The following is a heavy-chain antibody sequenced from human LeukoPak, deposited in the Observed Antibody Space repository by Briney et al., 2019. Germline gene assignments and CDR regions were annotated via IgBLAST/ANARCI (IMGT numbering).Heavy chain of an antibody. CDR3: AKSGPIQWGYDYVGWFDP. J-gene: IGHJ5*02. D-gene: IGHD5-12*01. CDR1: GFTFSSYA. V-gene: IGHV3-23*01. Sequence: GGSLRPSCAASGFTFSSYAMSWVRQAPGKGLEWVSAISGSGGSTYYADSVKGRFTISRDNSKNTLYLQMNSLRAEDTAVYYCAKSGPIQWGYDYVGWFDPWGQGTLVTVSS. CDR2: ISGSGGST.